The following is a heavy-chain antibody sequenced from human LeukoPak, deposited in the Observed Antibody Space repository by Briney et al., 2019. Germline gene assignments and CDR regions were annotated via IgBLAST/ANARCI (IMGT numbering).Heavy chain of an antibody. V-gene: IGHV3-23*01. D-gene: IGHD2-2*03. CDR2: ISGSGGST. CDR1: GFTFSSYA. CDR3: AKDGYCSSTSCYGFWYYYYYGMDV. Sequence: GGSLRLSCAASGFTFSSYAMSWVRQAPGKGLEWVSAISGSGGSTYYADSVKGRFTISRDNSKNTLYLQMNSLRAEDTAVYYCAKDGYCSSTSCYGFWYYYYYGMDVWGQGTTVTVSS. J-gene: IGHJ6*02.